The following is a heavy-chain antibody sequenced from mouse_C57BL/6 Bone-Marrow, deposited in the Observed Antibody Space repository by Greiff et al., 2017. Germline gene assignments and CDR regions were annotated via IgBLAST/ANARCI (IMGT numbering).Heavy chain of an antibody. CDR1: GFNIKDDY. CDR3: TYGTPARHYFDF. V-gene: IGHV14-4*01. Sequence: VQLKQSGAELVRPGASVKLSCTASGFNIKDDYMHWVKQRPEQGLEWIGWINPENGDTEYASKFQGKATITADTSSNTAYLQLSSLTSEDTAVYYCTYGTPARHYFDFWGQGTTLTVSS. J-gene: IGHJ2*01. D-gene: IGHD1-1*01. CDR2: INPENGDT.